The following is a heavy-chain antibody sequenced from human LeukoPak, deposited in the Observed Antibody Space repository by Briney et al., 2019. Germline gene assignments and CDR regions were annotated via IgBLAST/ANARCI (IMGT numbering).Heavy chain of an antibody. V-gene: IGHV3-30*18. J-gene: IGHJ3*02. D-gene: IGHD3-22*01. Sequence: PGGSLRLSCAASGFTFSSYGMHWVRQAPGKGLEWVAVISYDGSNKYYADSVKGRFTISRDNSKNTLYLQMNSLRAEDTAVYYCAKDSNYYDSRAPGVFDIWGQGTMVTVSS. CDR2: ISYDGSNK. CDR3: AKDSNYYDSRAPGVFDI. CDR1: GFTFSSYG.